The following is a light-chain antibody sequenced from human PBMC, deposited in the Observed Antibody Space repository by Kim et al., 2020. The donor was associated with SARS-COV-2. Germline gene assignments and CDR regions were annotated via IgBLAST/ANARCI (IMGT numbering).Light chain of an antibody. CDR2: GAS. CDR1: ESISSSY. Sequence: PGERATLSCRASESISSSYLAWFQQKPGQAPRLLIYGASSRATGFPDRFSGSRSGTDFTLTISRLEPEDFAVYYCQQYASSPWTFGQGTKVDIK. J-gene: IGKJ1*01. V-gene: IGKV3-20*01. CDR3: QQYASSPWT.